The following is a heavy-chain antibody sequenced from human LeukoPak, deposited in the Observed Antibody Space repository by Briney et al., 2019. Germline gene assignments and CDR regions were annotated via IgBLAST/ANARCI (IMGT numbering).Heavy chain of an antibody. CDR2: ICYSGGT. Sequence: PSETLSLTCTVSGDSIRSTDYCWGWIRQPPGKGLEWIGNICYSGGTYYNPSLESRVTISVDTSKNQFSLKLTSVTAADTAVYYCARRGYNYGYGWFDPWGQGNLVTVSS. V-gene: IGHV4-39*01. CDR1: GDSIRSTDYC. CDR3: ARRGYNYGYGWFDP. D-gene: IGHD5-18*01. J-gene: IGHJ5*02.